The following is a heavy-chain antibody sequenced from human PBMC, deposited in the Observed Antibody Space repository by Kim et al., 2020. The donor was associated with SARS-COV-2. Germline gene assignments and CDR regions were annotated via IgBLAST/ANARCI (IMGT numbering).Heavy chain of an antibody. CDR3: ARAGSSGWFNFDC. CDR1: GFSFNGYS. Sequence: GGSLRLSCVGSGFSFNGYSMSWVRQAPGKGLEWVSSISTGGSYIYYAESVRGRFTISRDNTKHSLFLQMNSLSAEDTAVYYCARAGSSGWFNFDCWGQGT. V-gene: IGHV3-21*01. D-gene: IGHD6-19*01. CDR2: ISTGGSYI. J-gene: IGHJ4*02.